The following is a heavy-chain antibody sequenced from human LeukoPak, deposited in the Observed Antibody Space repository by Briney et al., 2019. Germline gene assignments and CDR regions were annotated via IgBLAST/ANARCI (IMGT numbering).Heavy chain of an antibody. J-gene: IGHJ4*02. CDR1: GYTFTHQW. CDR3: ARHSALIGAI. D-gene: IGHD3-16*01. Sequence: RGESLRISCKASGYTFTHQWIGWVRQKSGSGLEGMGIIYPRDSDTRYSPSFQGHVTISADTSINTAYLEWSRLEASDTAIYYCARHSALIGAIWGQGTLVSVSS. V-gene: IGHV5-51*01. CDR2: IYPRDSDT.